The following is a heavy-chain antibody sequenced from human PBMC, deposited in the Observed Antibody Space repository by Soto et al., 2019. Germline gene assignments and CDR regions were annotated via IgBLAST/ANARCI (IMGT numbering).Heavy chain of an antibody. CDR3: ANYDSSGTFDP. D-gene: IGHD3-22*01. V-gene: IGHV3-30*18. J-gene: IGHJ5*02. CDR2: ISYDGSNK. Sequence: GGSLRLSCAASGFTFSSYGMHWVRQAPGKGLEWVAVISYDGSNKYYADSLKGRFTISRDNSKNTLYLQMNSLRAEDTAVYYCANYDSSGTFDPWGQGTLVTVSS. CDR1: GFTFSSYG.